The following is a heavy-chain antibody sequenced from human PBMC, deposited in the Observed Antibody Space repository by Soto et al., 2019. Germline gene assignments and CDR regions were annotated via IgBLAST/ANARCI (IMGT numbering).Heavy chain of an antibody. V-gene: IGHV4-59*01. CDR2: IYYSGST. Sequence: SETLSLTCTVSGGSISSYYWSWIRQPPGKGLEWIGYIYYSGSTNYNPSLKSRVTISVDTSKNQFSLKLSSVTAADTAVYYCASTSGSYYGYYYYGMDVWGQGXTVTVYS. CDR3: ASTSGSYYGYYYYGMDV. J-gene: IGHJ6*02. CDR1: GGSISSYY. D-gene: IGHD1-26*01.